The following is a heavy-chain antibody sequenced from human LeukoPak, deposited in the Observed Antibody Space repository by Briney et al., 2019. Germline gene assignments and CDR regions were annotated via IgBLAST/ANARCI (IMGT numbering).Heavy chain of an antibody. J-gene: IGHJ6*03. CDR3: AGGATVTDYYYYYMDV. CDR2: IYHSGST. Sequence: SETLSLTCTVSGYSISSGYYWGWIRQPPGKGLEWIGSIYHSGSTYYNPSLKSRVTISVDTSKNQFSLKLSSVTAADTAVYYCAGGATVTDYYYYYMDVWGKGTTVTVSS. D-gene: IGHD4-11*01. V-gene: IGHV4-38-2*02. CDR1: GYSISSGYY.